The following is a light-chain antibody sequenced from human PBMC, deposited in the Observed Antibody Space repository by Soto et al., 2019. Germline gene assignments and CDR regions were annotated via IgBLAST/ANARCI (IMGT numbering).Light chain of an antibody. J-gene: IGLJ1*01. Sequence: QSSPTQPRSVSGSPGQSVTGSCTGTSSDVGGYNYVSWYQQYPGKAPKLMIYEVTKRPSRVPDRFSGSKSGNTASLTISGVQAEDEADYYCCSYAGSPYVFGTATKLTVL. CDR3: CSYAGSPYV. CDR2: EVT. V-gene: IGLV2-11*01. CDR1: SSDVGGYNY.